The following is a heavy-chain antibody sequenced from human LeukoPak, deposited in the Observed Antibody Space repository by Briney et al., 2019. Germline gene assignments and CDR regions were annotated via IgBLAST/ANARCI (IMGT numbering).Heavy chain of an antibody. Sequence: ASVKVSCKASGYTFNSYGTTWVRQAPGQGLEWMGWINPFNANTAYAQNLQGRVTMTTDTSTNTAYMDLRSLGSDDTAVYYCARDFTPPHCTSTSCPRGGWFDPWGQGTLVTVSS. V-gene: IGHV1-18*01. J-gene: IGHJ5*02. CDR2: INPFNANT. D-gene: IGHD2-2*01. CDR3: ARDFTPPHCTSTSCPRGGWFDP. CDR1: GYTFNSYG.